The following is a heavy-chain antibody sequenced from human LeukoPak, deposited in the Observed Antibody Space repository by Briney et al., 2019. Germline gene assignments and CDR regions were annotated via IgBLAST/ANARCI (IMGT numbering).Heavy chain of an antibody. D-gene: IGHD3-10*01. J-gene: IGHJ4*02. CDR2: IYYSGST. CDR1: GGSFSGYY. Sequence: SETLSLTCAVYGGSFSGYYWGWIRQPPGKGLEWIGSIYYSGSTYYNPSLKRRVTISVDTSKNHFTLKLSSVPAADTAVYYCARTRYYYNSRSYGAPYYFDYWAREPWSPSPQ. V-gene: IGHV4-39*02. CDR3: ARTRYYYNSRSYGAPYYFDY.